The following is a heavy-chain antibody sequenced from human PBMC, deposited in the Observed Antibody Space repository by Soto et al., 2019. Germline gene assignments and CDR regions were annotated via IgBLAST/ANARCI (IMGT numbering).Heavy chain of an antibody. CDR1: GGSISNYF. CDR2: IFSIGST. V-gene: IGHV4-4*07. D-gene: IGHD5-12*01. Sequence: QVQLQESGPGRVKPSETLSLICTVSGGSISNYFWDWIRQPAGKGLEWIGRIFSIGSTNYNASLKSRVTMSVDTSKHQVALKLTSMTAADTAVYYCARNVASPGVSGSWGAFDIWGQGTMVTVSS. J-gene: IGHJ3*02. CDR3: ARNVASPGVSGSWGAFDI.